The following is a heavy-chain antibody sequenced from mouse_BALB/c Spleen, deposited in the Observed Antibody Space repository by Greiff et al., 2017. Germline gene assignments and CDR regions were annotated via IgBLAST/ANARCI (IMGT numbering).Heavy chain of an antibody. V-gene: IGHV2-2*02. D-gene: IGHD1-2*01. CDR3: AREIHYYGLYYFDY. J-gene: IGHJ2*01. CDR1: GFSLTSYG. CDR2: IWSGGNT. Sequence: VKVEESGPGLVQPSQSLSITCTVSGFSLTSYGVHWVRQSPGKGLEWLGVIWSGGNTDYNAAFISRLSISKDNSKSQVFFKMNSLQANDTAIYYCAREIHYYGLYYFDYWGQGTTLTVSS.